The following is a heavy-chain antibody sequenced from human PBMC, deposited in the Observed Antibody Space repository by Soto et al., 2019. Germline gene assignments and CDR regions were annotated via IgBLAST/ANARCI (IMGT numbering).Heavy chain of an antibody. CDR1: GGSINSAGYY. V-gene: IGHV4-31*03. Sequence: QVQLQESGPGLVMPSQTLSLTCTVSGGSINSAGYYWSWLRQHPGQGLEWIGNIYYSGSTNYNPSLKSRVTMSIDTSKNHFSLNLSSVTAADTAVYYCARIQTFFRIITVFDYWGQGTLVTVSS. CDR3: ARIQTFFRIITVFDY. D-gene: IGHD3-3*01. CDR2: IYYSGST. J-gene: IGHJ4*02.